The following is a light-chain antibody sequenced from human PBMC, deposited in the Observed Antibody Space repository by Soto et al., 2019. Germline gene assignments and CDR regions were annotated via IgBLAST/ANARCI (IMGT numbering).Light chain of an antibody. V-gene: IGKV3-15*01. Sequence: EVVMRQSPAILSVSPGERATLSCRASQSVSSNLAWYQQKPGQAPSLLIYGAFTRATGIPARFSGTGSGTEFTLTISSLQSEDFALYYCPQYNDWPLTFGQGTKVDIK. CDR3: PQYNDWPLT. CDR2: GAF. J-gene: IGKJ1*01. CDR1: QSVSSN.